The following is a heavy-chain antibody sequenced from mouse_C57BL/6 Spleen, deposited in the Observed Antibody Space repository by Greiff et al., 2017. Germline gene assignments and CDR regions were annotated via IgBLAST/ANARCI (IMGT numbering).Heavy chain of an antibody. Sequence: VKLVESGPGLVQPSQSLSITCTVSGFSLTSYGVHWVRQSPGKGLEWLGVIWSGGSTDYNAAFISRLSISKDNSKSQVFFKMNSLQADDTAIYYCASYSNPYYFDYWGQGTTLTVSS. J-gene: IGHJ2*01. D-gene: IGHD2-5*01. CDR2: IWSGGST. CDR1: GFSLTSYG. V-gene: IGHV2-2*01. CDR3: ASYSNPYYFDY.